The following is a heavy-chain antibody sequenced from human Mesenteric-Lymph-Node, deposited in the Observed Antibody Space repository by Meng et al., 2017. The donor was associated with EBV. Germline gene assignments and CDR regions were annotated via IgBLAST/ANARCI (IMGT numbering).Heavy chain of an antibody. CDR1: GGSVSSTSYY. D-gene: IGHD3-10*01. Sequence: VQLQESGPGLVKPLCTLSLTCTVSGGSVSSTSYYWSWIRQPPGKRLEWIGYVYYSGSTNYNPSLKSRVTISVDTSKNQFSLNLYSVTAADTAVYYCARENPARGNWFDPWGQGALVTVSS. V-gene: IGHV4-61*01. CDR3: ARENPARGNWFDP. CDR2: VYYSGST. J-gene: IGHJ5*02.